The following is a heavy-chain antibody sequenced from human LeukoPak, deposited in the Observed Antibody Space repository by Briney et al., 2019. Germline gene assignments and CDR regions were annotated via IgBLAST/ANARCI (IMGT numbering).Heavy chain of an antibody. CDR1: GFTFSSYG. D-gene: IGHD5-18*01. CDR2: ISYDGSNK. J-gene: IGHJ4*02. V-gene: IGHV3-30*03. CDR3: EGTAMVYWYVY. Sequence: GGSLRLSCAASGFTFSSYGMHWVRQAPGKGLEWVAVISYDGSNKYYADSVKGRFTISRDNSKNTLYLQMNSLRAEDTAVYYCEGTAMVYWYVYWGQGTLVTVSS.